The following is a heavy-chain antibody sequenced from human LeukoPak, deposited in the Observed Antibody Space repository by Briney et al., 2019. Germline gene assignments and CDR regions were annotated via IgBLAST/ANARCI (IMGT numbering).Heavy chain of an antibody. Sequence: ASVKVSCKASGYTFTSYGISWVRQAPGQGLEWMGWISAYNGNTNYAQKLQGRVTMTTDTSTSTAYMELRSLRSDDTAVYYCARDEGDTAMVPRGDCWGQGTLVTVSS. D-gene: IGHD5-18*01. CDR3: ARDEGDTAMVPRGDC. CDR1: GYTFTSYG. V-gene: IGHV1-18*01. CDR2: ISAYNGNT. J-gene: IGHJ4*02.